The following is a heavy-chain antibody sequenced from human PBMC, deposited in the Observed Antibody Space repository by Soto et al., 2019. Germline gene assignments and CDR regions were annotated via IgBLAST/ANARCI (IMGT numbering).Heavy chain of an antibody. D-gene: IGHD1-20*01. CDR1: GFTFRNYG. CDR3: AREGINYGMDV. CDR2: IWYDGTNK. J-gene: IGHJ6*02. V-gene: IGHV3-33*01. Sequence: QVQLVESGGGVVQPGRSLRPSCEASGFTFRNYGRHWVGQAQGKGLEWLAVIWYDGTNKYYADSVKGRFTISRDNSKNTLYLQMNSLRAEDTAMYYCAREGINYGMDVWGQGTTVTVSS.